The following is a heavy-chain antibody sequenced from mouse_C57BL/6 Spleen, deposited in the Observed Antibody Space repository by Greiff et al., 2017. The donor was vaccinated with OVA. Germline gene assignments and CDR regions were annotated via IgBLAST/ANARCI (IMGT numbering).Heavy chain of an antibody. D-gene: IGHD2-4*01. Sequence: VQLQQSGPELVKPGDSVKISCKASGYAFSSSWMNWVKQRPGKGLEWIGRIYPGDGDTNNNGKFKGKATLTADKSSSTAYMQLSSLASEDSAVYFCARVRIIYDYGAYIDVWGTGTTVTVSS. V-gene: IGHV1-82*01. J-gene: IGHJ1*03. CDR2: IYPGDGDT. CDR1: GYAFSSSW. CDR3: ARVRIIYDYGAYIDV.